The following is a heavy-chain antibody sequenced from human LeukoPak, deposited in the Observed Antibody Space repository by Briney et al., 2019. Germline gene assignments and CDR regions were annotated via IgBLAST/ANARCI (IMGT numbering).Heavy chain of an antibody. J-gene: IGHJ4*02. CDR1: GFTFSSYA. CDR2: ISGSGGST. Sequence: GGSLRLSCAASGFTFSSYAMSWVRQAPGKGLEWVSAISGSGGSTYYAASVKGRFTISRDNSKNSLYLQMNSLRAEDTAVYYCARDAAAGTVDYWGQGTLVTVSS. CDR3: ARDAAAGTVDY. D-gene: IGHD6-13*01. V-gene: IGHV3-23*01.